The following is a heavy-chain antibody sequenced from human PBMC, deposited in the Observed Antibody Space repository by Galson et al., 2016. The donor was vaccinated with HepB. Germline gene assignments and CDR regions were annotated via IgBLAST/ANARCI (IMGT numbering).Heavy chain of an antibody. J-gene: IGHJ3*02. D-gene: IGHD3-10*01. V-gene: IGHV1-3*01. Sequence: SVKVSCKASGYTFSSYVTHWVRQAPGQRLEWMGWINAGNGDTKYSQKFQGRVTFTSDTSASTAYMQLSSVRSEDTAVYFCARDREIVNFGSGSLVAFDIWGQGTMVTVSS. CDR2: INAGNGDT. CDR3: ARDREIVNFGSGSLVAFDI. CDR1: GYTFSSYV.